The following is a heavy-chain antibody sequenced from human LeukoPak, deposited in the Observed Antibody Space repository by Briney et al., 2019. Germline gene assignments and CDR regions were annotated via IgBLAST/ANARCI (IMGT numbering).Heavy chain of an antibody. CDR1: GGSFSGYY. CDR2: INHSGST. Sequence: KSSETLSLTCAVYGGSFSGYYWSWIRQPPGKGLEWIGEINHSGSTNYNPSLKSRVTISVDTSKYQFSLKLSSVTAADTAVYYCARGRYYGSGSYPIRRGSYYFDYWGQGTLVTVSS. CDR3: ARGRYYGSGSYPIRRGSYYFDY. J-gene: IGHJ4*02. V-gene: IGHV4-34*01. D-gene: IGHD3-10*01.